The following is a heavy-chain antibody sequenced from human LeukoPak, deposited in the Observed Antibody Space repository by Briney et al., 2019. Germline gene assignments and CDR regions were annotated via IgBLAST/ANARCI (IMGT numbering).Heavy chain of an antibody. D-gene: IGHD3-3*01. CDR1: GFTFSSYA. V-gene: IGHV3-23*01. CDR3: AKDQGARGVFWSGYYFAL. Sequence: PGGSLRLSCAASGFTFSSYAMSWVRQAPGKGLEWVSAISGSGGSTYYADSVKGRFTISRDNSKNTLYLQMNSLRAEDTAVYYCAKDQGARGVFWSGYYFALWGQGTLVTVSS. J-gene: IGHJ5*02. CDR2: ISGSGGST.